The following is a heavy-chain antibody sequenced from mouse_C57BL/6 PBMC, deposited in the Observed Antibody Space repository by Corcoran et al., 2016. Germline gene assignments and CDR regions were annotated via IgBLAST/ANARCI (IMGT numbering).Heavy chain of an antibody. CDR3: ARHYSNYYAMDY. J-gene: IGHJ4*01. D-gene: IGHD2-5*01. V-gene: IGHV9-3*01. CDR1: GYTFTTYG. Sequence: QIQLVQSGPELTKPGETVKISCKASGYTFTTYGMSWVKQAPGKGLKWMGWINTYSGVPTYADDVKGRFAFSLETSASTAYLQINNLKNEDTATYFCARHYSNYYAMDYWGQGTSVTVSS. CDR2: INTYSGVP.